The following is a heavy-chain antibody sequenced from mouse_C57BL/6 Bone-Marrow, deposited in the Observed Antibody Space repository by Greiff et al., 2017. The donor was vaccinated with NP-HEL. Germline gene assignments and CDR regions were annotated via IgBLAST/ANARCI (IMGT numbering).Heavy chain of an antibody. D-gene: IGHD2-1*01. CDR2: INPYNGDT. J-gene: IGHJ3*01. CDR3: ARGYGNHEGFAY. Sequence: VQLQQSGPELVKPGDSVKISCKASGYSFTGYFMNWVMQSHGKSLEWIGRINPYNGDTFYNQKFKGKATLTVDKSSSTAHMELRSLTSEDSAVYYCARGYGNHEGFAYWGQGTLVTVSA. V-gene: IGHV1-20*01. CDR1: GYSFTGYF.